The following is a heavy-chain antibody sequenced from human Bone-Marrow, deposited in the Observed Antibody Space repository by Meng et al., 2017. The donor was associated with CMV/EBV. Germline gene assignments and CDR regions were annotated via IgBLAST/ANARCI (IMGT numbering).Heavy chain of an antibody. D-gene: IGHD3-3*01. CDR1: GFTFSSYG. CDR3: ARMISIYGGYGMDV. CDR2: ISYDGSNS. V-gene: IGHV3-30*03. J-gene: IGHJ6*02. Sequence: GGSLRLSCAASGFTFSSYGIHWVRQAPGKGLEWVAVISYDGSNSYFVDSVKDRFILSRDNSKNQVYLQMNSLRDEDSAVYHCARMISIYGGYGMDVWGQGTTVTFSS.